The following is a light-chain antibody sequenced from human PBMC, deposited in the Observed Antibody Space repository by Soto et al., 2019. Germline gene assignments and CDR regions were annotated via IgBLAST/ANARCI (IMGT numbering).Light chain of an antibody. J-gene: IGKJ1*01. Sequence: EIVMTQSTGTLSVSPGERATLSCRASQSVSSNLAWYQQKPGQAPRLLIYGASTRATGIPARFSGSVSGTELTLTISSLQSEDFAVYSCQQYNDWPRTFGQGTKVEIK. CDR1: QSVSSN. CDR2: GAS. V-gene: IGKV3-15*01. CDR3: QQYNDWPRT.